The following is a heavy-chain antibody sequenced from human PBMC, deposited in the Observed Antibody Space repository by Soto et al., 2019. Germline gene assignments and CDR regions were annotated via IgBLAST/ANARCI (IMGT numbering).Heavy chain of an antibody. Sequence: GGSLRLSCAASGFTVSSKYMSWVRQAPGKGLEWVSLIQSGGPTYYADSVKGRFTISRDTSENTVHLQMNSLRAEDTAVYYCAKVRWELLYYYYGMDVWGQGTTVTVSS. J-gene: IGHJ6*02. V-gene: IGHV3-66*01. CDR1: GFTVSSKY. CDR2: IQSGGPT. D-gene: IGHD1-26*01. CDR3: AKVRWELLYYYYGMDV.